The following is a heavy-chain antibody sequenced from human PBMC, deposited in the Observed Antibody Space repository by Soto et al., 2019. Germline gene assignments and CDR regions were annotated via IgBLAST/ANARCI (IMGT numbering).Heavy chain of an antibody. V-gene: IGHV4-34*01. Sequence: SETLSLTCAVYGRSFSGYYWSWIRQPPGKGLEWIGEINHSGSTNYNPSLKSRVTISVDTSKNQFSLKLSSVTAADTAVYYCARVLGELRQNRVTSQSKYFDYWGQGTLVTVSS. J-gene: IGHJ4*02. CDR3: ARVLGELRQNRVTSQSKYFDY. CDR2: INHSGST. D-gene: IGHD1-7*01. CDR1: GRSFSGYY.